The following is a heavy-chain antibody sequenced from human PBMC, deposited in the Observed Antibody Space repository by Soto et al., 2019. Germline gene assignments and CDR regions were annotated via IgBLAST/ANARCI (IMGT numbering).Heavy chain of an antibody. CDR2: IYHSGST. CDR3: ARVGSGSAWFDP. D-gene: IGHD3-10*01. J-gene: IGHJ5*02. Sequence: SETLSLTCAVSGGSISSGGYSWSWIRQPPGKGLEWIGYIYHSGSTYYDPSLKSRVTISVDRSENQFSLKLSSVTAADTAVYYCARVGSGSAWFDPWGQGTLVTVS. V-gene: IGHV4-30-2*01. CDR1: GGSISSGGYS.